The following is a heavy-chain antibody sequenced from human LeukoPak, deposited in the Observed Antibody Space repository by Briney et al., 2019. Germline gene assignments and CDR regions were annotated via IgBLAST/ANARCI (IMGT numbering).Heavy chain of an antibody. V-gene: IGHV3-30*18. CDR1: GFTFSSYG. D-gene: IGHD6-19*01. CDR2: ISYDGSNK. J-gene: IGHJ3*02. CDR3: AKLAVAGNNAFDI. Sequence: GGSLRLSCAASGFTFSSYGMHWVRQAPGKGLEWVAVISYDGSNKYYADSVKGRFTISRDNSKNTLYLQMNSLRAEGTAVYYCAKLAVAGNNAFDIWGQGTMVTVSS.